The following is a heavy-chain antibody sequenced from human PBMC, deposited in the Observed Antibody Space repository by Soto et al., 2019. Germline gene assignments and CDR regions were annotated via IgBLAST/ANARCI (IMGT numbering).Heavy chain of an antibody. Sequence: EVQVAESGGGLVQPGGSLRLSCAASGFTVSSNYMSWVRQAPGKGLEWVSLIYSGGSTYYADSVKGRFTISRDKSKNTLYLQMNSLRAEDTAMYYGARDRFPYGMDVWGQGTTVTVSS. J-gene: IGHJ6*02. CDR3: ARDRFPYGMDV. CDR2: IYSGGST. V-gene: IGHV3-66*01. CDR1: GFTVSSNY. D-gene: IGHD3-10*01.